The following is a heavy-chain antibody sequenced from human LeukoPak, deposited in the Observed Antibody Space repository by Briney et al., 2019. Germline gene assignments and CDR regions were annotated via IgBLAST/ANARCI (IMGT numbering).Heavy chain of an antibody. D-gene: IGHD2-2*01. J-gene: IGHJ4*02. CDR2: ISAYNGNT. Sequence: RASVKVSCKASGYTFTSYGISWVRQAPGQGLEWMGWISAYNGNTNYAQKLQGRVTMTTDTSTSTAYMELRSLRSDDTAVYYCARGDVVVPAAIPFDYWGQGTLVTVSS. V-gene: IGHV1-18*01. CDR3: ARGDVVVPAAIPFDY. CDR1: GYTFTSYG.